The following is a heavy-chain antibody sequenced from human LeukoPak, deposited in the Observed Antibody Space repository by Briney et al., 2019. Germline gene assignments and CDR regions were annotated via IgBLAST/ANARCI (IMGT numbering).Heavy chain of an antibody. D-gene: IGHD3-22*01. CDR3: ARVILGDSSGYYRFDY. V-gene: IGHV4-59*01. CDR1: GVSISSYY. J-gene: IGHJ4*02. Sequence: PSETLSLTCTVSGVSISSYYWSWIRQPPGKGLEWIGYIYYSGSTNYNPSLRSRVTISVDTSKNQFSLKLTSVTAADTAVYYCARVILGDSSGYYRFDYWGQGTLVTVSS. CDR2: IYYSGST.